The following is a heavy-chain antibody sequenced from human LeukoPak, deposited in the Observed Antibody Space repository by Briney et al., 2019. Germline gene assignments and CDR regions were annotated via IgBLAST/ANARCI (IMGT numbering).Heavy chain of an antibody. CDR3: ARFRYLGY. CDR1: GFTFSDYW. D-gene: IGHD3-9*01. J-gene: IGHJ4*02. CDR2: IKPDGSEK. V-gene: IGHV3-7*01. Sequence: GGSLRLSCAASGFTFSDYWMSWDRQAPGKGLEWVANIKPDGSEKYYMDSVKGRFTISRDNAKNSLYLQVNSLRAEDTAVYYCARFRYLGYWGQGTLVTVSS.